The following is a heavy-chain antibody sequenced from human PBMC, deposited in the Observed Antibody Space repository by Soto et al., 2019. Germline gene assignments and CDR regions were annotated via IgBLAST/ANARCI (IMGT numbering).Heavy chain of an antibody. CDR1: GYTFASYG. V-gene: IGHV1-18*04. CDR2: TSGNNGNT. CDR3: ARDAGLYTPEPNYYYYYAMDV. Sequence: GASVKVSCKASGYTFASYGISWVRQAPGQGLEWMGWTSGNNGNTNYAQKFQGRVTMTTDTSTSTEYMELRSLTAEDTAVYYCARDAGLYTPEPNYYYYYAMDVWGQGTTVTVSS. D-gene: IGHD1-1*01. J-gene: IGHJ6*02.